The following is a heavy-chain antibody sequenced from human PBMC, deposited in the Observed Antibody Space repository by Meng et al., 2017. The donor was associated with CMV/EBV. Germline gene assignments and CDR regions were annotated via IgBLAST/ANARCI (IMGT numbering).Heavy chain of an antibody. CDR3: ARDGVVFGVVTLFDY. CDR1: GYTFTGYY. V-gene: IGHV1-2*02. J-gene: IGHJ4*02. Sequence: VPCMASGYTFTGYYMNWVRQAPGQGLEWMGWINPNSGGTNYAQKFQGRVTMTRDTSISTAYMELSRLRSDDTAVYYCARDGVVFGVVTLFDYWGQGTLVTVSS. CDR2: INPNSGGT. D-gene: IGHD3-3*01.